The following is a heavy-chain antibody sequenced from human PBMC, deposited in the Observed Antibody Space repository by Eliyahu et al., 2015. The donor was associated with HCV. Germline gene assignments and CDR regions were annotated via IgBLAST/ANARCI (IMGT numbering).Heavy chain of an antibody. CDR1: GFTFSSYA. CDR3: AASYVVVTAIPEYFQH. J-gene: IGHJ1*01. Sequence: EVQLLESGGGLVQPGGSLRLSCAASGFTFSSYAMSWVRQAPGKGLEWVSAISGSGGSTYYADSVKGRFTISRDNSKNTLYLQMNSLRAEDTAVYYCAASYVVVTAIPEYFQHWGQGTLVTVSS. V-gene: IGHV3-23*01. D-gene: IGHD2-21*02. CDR2: ISGSGGST.